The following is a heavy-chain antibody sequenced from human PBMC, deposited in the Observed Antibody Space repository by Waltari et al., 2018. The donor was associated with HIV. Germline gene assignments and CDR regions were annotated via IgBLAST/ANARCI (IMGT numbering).Heavy chain of an antibody. D-gene: IGHD2-2*01. CDR1: GFTLSSYG. Sequence: GGVVQPGRSLRLSCAASGFTLSSYGMHWVRQAPGKGLEWVASIWYDGGKIYYADSVGGRFTISRDTSKNTLYLQMNSLRGEDTAVYYCARAHCSSTSCYYYGMDVWGQGTTVTVSS. CDR3: ARAHCSSTSCYYYGMDV. CDR2: IWYDGGKI. J-gene: IGHJ6*02. V-gene: IGHV3-33*01.